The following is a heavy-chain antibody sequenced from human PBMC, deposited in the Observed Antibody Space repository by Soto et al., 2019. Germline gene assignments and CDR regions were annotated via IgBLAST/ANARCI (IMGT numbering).Heavy chain of an antibody. CDR1: GFTFSSSA. V-gene: IGHV3-23*01. CDR2: ISGSNDYT. CDR3: AKVRSPYSFDY. J-gene: IGHJ4*02. Sequence: LRLSCAASGFTFSSSAMVWVRQAPGKALEWVSAISGSNDYTYYPDSVKGRFTISRDTSKNTLYLRVDGLRAEDTALYYCAKVRSPYSFDYWGQGTLVTVSS.